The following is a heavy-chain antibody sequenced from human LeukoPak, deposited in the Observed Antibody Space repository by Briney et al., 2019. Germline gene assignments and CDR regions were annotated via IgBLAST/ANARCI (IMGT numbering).Heavy chain of an antibody. Sequence: SETLSLTCTVSGGSISSSSYYWGWIRQPPGKGLEWIGSIHYSGSTYYNPSLKSRVTISVDTSKNQFSLKLSSVTAADTAVYYCARSYCSGGSCYSPWGQGTLVTVSS. CDR3: ARSYCSGGSCYSP. CDR2: IHYSGST. D-gene: IGHD2-15*01. J-gene: IGHJ5*02. CDR1: GGSISSSSYY. V-gene: IGHV4-39*07.